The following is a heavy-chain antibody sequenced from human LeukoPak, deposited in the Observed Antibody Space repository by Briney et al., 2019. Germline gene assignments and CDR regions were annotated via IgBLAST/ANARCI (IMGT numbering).Heavy chain of an antibody. J-gene: IGHJ6*03. CDR3: AKDGRLTNYYYMDV. V-gene: IGHV3-23*01. CDR2: ISGSGGST. Sequence: PGGSLRLSCAASGFTFSSYAMSWVRQAPGKGLEWVSAISGSGGSTYYAGSVKGRFTISRDNSKNTLYLQMNSLRAEDTAVYYCAKDGRLTNYYYMDVWGKGTTVTVSS. D-gene: IGHD6-25*01. CDR1: GFTFSSYA.